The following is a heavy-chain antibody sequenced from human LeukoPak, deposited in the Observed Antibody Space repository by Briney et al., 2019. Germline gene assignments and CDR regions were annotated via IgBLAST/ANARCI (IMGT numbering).Heavy chain of an antibody. J-gene: IGHJ6*02. D-gene: IGHD2-15*01. CDR3: ARGGPSSAQRGGSCYGYYYYYYGMDV. CDR2: INHSGST. CDR1: GGSFSGYY. Sequence: SETLSLTCAVYGGSFSGYYWSWIRQPPGKGLDWIGEINHSGSTNYNPSLKIRVTISVDTSKNQFSLKLSSVTAADTAVYYCARGGPSSAQRGGSCYGYYYYYYGMDVWGQGATVTVSS. V-gene: IGHV4-34*01.